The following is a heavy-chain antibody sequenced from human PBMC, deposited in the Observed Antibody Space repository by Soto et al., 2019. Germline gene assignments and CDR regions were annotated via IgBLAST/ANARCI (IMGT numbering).Heavy chain of an antibody. CDR2: IYYSGST. J-gene: IGHJ6*02. Sequence: PSQTLSLTCTVSGGSISSGVYYWSWIRHHPGKGLEWIGYIYYSGSTYYNPSLKSRVTISVDTSKNQFSLKLRSVNAAETAVYYCARVVHSSPSWVYYGMDVWGQGPPLAVSS. CDR3: ARVVHSSPSWVYYGMDV. V-gene: IGHV4-31*03. D-gene: IGHD6-6*01. CDR1: GGSISSGVYY.